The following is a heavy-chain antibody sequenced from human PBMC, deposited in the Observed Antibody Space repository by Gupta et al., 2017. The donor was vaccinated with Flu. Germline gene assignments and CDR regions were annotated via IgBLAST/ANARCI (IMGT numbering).Heavy chain of an antibody. Sequence: SVSTSNSYWAWSRQPPGQGLEWIATIYYSGTAYYNPSLRSRATMSLDTSRNQFSLKVRSMTTADTAVYYCAGGVDDSAFDFWGQGPLVTVSS. D-gene: IGHD3-3*01. CDR1: SVSTSNSY. CDR3: AGGVDDSAFDF. J-gene: IGHJ4*02. V-gene: IGHV4-39*01. CDR2: IYYSGTA.